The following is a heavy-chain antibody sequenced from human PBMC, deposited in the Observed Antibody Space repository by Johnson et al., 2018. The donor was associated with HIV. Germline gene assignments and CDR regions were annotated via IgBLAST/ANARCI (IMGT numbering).Heavy chain of an antibody. J-gene: IGHJ3*02. D-gene: IGHD3-22*01. V-gene: IGHV3-30*02. CDR3: AKEPVVVIHAGGAFDI. Sequence: QVQLVESGGGVVQPGGSLRLSCAASGFPFSNYGMHWVRQAPGKGLEWVAFIRFDGSNKYYVDSVKGRFTISRDNSKNTLFLQMNSLRAEDTAVYYCAKEPVVVIHAGGAFDIWGQGTMVTVSS. CDR2: IRFDGSNK. CDR1: GFPFSNYG.